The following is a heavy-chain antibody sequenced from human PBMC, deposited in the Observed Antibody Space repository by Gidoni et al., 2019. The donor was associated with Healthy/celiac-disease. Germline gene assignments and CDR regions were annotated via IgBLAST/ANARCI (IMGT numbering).Heavy chain of an antibody. Sequence: QVPLVQSAAEVKKPGSSVKVSCKASGGTFSSYTICWVRQAPGQGLEWMGRIIPILGIANYAQKFQGRVTITADKSTSTAYMELSSLRSEDTAVYYCARGDDSLNWFDPWGQGTLVTVSS. CDR1: GGTFSSYT. CDR3: ARGDDSLNWFDP. J-gene: IGHJ5*02. D-gene: IGHD2-21*02. V-gene: IGHV1-69*02. CDR2: IIPILGIA.